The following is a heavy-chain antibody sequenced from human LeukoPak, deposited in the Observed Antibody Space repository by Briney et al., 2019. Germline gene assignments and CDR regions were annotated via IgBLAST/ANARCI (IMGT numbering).Heavy chain of an antibody. CDR3: ARMGRSGGSCYGPGYYYGMDV. V-gene: IGHV3-20*01. J-gene: IGHJ6*02. D-gene: IGHD2-15*01. CDR1: GFTFDDYG. Sequence: PGGSLRLSCAASGFTFDDYGMSWVRQAPGKGLEWVSGINWNGGSTGYADSVKGRFTISRDNAKNSLYLQMNSLRAEDTALYHCARMGRSGGSCYGPGYYYGMDVWGQGTTVTVSS. CDR2: INWNGGST.